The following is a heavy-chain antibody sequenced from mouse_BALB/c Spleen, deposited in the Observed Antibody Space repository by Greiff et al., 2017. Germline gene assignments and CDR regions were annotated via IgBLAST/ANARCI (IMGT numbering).Heavy chain of an antibody. CDR3: ARYGSSGNWYFDV. V-gene: IGHV5-15*02. CDR2: ISNLAYSI. CDR1: GFTFSDYG. Sequence: EVKLMESGGGLVQPGGSRKLSCAASGFTFSDYGMAWVRQAPGKGPEWVAFISNLAYSIYYADTVTGRFTISRENAKNTLYLEMSSLRSEDTAMYYCARYGSSGNWYFDVWGAVTTVTVSS. J-gene: IGHJ1*01. D-gene: IGHD1-1*01.